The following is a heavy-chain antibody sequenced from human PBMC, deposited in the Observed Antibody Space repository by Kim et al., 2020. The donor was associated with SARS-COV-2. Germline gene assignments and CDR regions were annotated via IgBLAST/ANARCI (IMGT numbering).Heavy chain of an antibody. Sequence: GGRTSYAQKFQGRGTITRDTSTSTVYMELSSLRSEDTAVYYCASSSSWHYWGQGTLVTVSS. V-gene: IGHV1-46*01. CDR3: ASSSSWHY. D-gene: IGHD6-13*01. CDR2: GGRT. J-gene: IGHJ4*02.